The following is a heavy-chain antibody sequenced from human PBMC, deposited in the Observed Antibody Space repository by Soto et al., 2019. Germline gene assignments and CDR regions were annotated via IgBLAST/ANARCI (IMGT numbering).Heavy chain of an antibody. CDR1: GYTFTGYY. CDR3: ARPLSPYTYFDY. D-gene: IGHD2-2*02. J-gene: IGHJ4*02. CDR2: INPNSGGT. Sequence: QVQLVQSGAEVKKPGASVKVSCKASGYTFTGYYMHWVRQAPGQGLEWMGWINPNSGGTNYAQKFQGXVXXXRXXSISTAYMELSRLRSDATAVYYCARPLSPYTYFDYWGQGTLVTVSS. V-gene: IGHV1-2*04.